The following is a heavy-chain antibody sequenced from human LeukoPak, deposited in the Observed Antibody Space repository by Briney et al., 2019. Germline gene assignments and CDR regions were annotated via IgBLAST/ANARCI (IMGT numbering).Heavy chain of an antibody. CDR3: TRPSYYDSRGYSTNGFDI. V-gene: IGHV3-72*01. D-gene: IGHD3-22*01. J-gene: IGHJ3*02. CDR2: NRDKSKSYTT. Sequence: GGSLRLSCVASGFAVSDHYIDWVRQAPGKGLEWVGRNRDKSKSYTTDYAASVRGRFTISRDDSKNSLYLQMYSLKTEDTAVYFCTRPSYYDSRGYSTNGFDIWGQGTMVTVSS. CDR1: GFAVSDHY.